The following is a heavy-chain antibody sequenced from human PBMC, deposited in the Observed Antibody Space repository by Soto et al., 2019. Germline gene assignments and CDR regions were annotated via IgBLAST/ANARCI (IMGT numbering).Heavy chain of an antibody. CDR1: GFTFSNYA. CDR2: ISSNGGST. V-gene: IGHV3-64D*09. CDR3: VKGSLYDYVWGSYRYTEAFDI. Sequence: RGSQRRSSSASGFTFSNYAMHRVRQAPGKGVEYVSAISSNGGSTYYADAVKGRFTISRDNSKNTLYLKMSSLRAEDTAVYYCVKGSLYDYVWGSYRYTEAFDIWGQGTMVTVSS. D-gene: IGHD3-16*02. J-gene: IGHJ3*02.